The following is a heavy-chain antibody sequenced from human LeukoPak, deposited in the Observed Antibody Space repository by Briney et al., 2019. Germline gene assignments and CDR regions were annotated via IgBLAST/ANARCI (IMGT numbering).Heavy chain of an antibody. V-gene: IGHV4-59*01. Sequence: SETLSFTCTVSGGSISSYYWSWIRQPPGKGLEWIGYIYYSGSTNYNPSLKSRVTISVDTSKNQFSLKLSSVTAADTAVYYCARVESSWYIEKWGQGTLVTVSS. J-gene: IGHJ4*02. CDR2: IYYSGST. D-gene: IGHD6-13*01. CDR3: ARVESSWYIEK. CDR1: GGSISSYY.